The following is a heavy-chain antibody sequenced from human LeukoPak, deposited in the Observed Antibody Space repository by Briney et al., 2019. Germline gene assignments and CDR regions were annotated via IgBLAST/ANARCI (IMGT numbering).Heavy chain of an antibody. CDR3: ARHYYSDPFDY. D-gene: IGHD4-17*01. V-gene: IGHV4-59*01. CDR1: GGSMNNYY. J-gene: IGHJ4*02. Sequence: PSETLSLTCTVSGGSMNNYYWSWIRQPPGKGMEYIGSIDYRGSTKYNPSLKSRVTISVDTSKTQFSLKLSSVTAADTAVYYCARHYYSDPFDYWGQGTLVTVSS. CDR2: IDYRGST.